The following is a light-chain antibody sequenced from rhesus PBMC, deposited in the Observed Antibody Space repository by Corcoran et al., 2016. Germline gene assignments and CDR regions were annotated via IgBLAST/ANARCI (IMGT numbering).Light chain of an antibody. CDR3: CTYRCGSV. CDR2: DFS. CDR1: RSDIGGYND. J-gene: IGLJ6*01. V-gene: IGLV2S9*01. Sequence: QSALTQPPSVSKSLGQSVTISCTGTRSDIGGYNDVSWYQQHPGTAPRLLIYDFSQRPSGVSDRFSGSESGNTASLTISGLQAEDEADYYCCTYRCGSVFGSGTKLTVL.